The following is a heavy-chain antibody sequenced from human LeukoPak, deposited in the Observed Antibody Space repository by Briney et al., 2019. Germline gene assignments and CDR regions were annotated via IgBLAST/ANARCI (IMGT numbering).Heavy chain of an antibody. J-gene: IGHJ1*01. CDR1: GYTFTSYY. CDR2: INPNGGST. D-gene: IGHD6-19*01. CDR3: ASCGPTPGITVAGSWVYFQL. V-gene: IGHV1-46*01. Sequence: GASVKISCKASGYTFTSYYMHWVRQAPGQGLEWMGIINPNGGSTNYAQKFQGRVTMTRDTSTSTVYMELSSLTSEDTAVYYCASCGPTPGITVAGSWVYFQLWGQGTLVTVSS.